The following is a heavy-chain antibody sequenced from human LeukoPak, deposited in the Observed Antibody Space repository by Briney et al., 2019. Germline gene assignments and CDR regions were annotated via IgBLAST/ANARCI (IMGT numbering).Heavy chain of an antibody. CDR2: IYYSGST. V-gene: IGHV4-59*08. J-gene: IGHJ3*02. CDR3: ARQDYYDSIAFDI. CDR1: GGSISSYY. D-gene: IGHD3-22*01. Sequence: PSETLSLTCTVSGGSISSYYWSWIRQPPGKGLEWIGYIYYSGSTNYNPSLKSRVTIPVDTSKNQFSLKLSSVTAADTAVYYCARQDYYDSIAFDIWGQGTMVTVSS.